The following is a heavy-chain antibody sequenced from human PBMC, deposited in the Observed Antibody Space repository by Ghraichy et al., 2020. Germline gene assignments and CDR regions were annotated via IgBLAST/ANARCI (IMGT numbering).Heavy chain of an antibody. CDR2: IYYSGST. CDR1: GGSISSYY. CDR3: ARGGRGYDSPLIP. V-gene: IGHV4-59*01. D-gene: IGHD5-12*01. J-gene: IGHJ5*02. Sequence: SETLSLTCTVSGGSISSYYWSWIRQPPGKGLEWIGYIYYSGSTNYNPSLKSRVTISVDTSKNQFSLKLSSVTAADTAVYYCARGGRGYDSPLIPWGQGTLVTVSS.